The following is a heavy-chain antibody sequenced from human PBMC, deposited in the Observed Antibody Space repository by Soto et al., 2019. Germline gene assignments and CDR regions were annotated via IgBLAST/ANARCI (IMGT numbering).Heavy chain of an antibody. V-gene: IGHV3-48*02. D-gene: IGHD7-27*01. CDR2: ISSSSDAI. CDR3: ARDWGGTPEDLQH. Sequence: EEQLVESGGGLVQPGGSLRLSCAASGFAFSTYSMNWVRQAPGKGLEWVSYISSSSDAIYYADSVKGRFTISRDNAKNSLFLQMNSLRDEDTAVYYCARDWGGTPEDLQHWGQGTLVTVSS. J-gene: IGHJ1*01. CDR1: GFAFSTYS.